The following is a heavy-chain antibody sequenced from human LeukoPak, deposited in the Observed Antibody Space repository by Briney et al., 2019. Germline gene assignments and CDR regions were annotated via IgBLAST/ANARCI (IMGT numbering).Heavy chain of an antibody. J-gene: IGHJ5*02. V-gene: IGHV1-8*01. Sequence: GASVKVSCKASGYTFTSYDINWVRQATGQGLEWMGWMNPNSGNTGYAQKFQGRVTMTRNTSISTAYMELSSLRFEDTAVYYCARGRSSGSYYNVPFDPWGQGTLVTVSS. CDR2: MNPNSGNT. CDR1: GYTFTSYD. D-gene: IGHD3-10*01. CDR3: ARGRSSGSYYNVPFDP.